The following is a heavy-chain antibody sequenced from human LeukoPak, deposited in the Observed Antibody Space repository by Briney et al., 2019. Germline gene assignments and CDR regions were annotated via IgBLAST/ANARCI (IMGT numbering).Heavy chain of an antibody. D-gene: IGHD3-22*01. CDR3: TRGYYYDSSGYYYGFPFDY. V-gene: IGHV3-48*03. J-gene: IGHJ4*02. Sequence: GGSLRLSCAASGFTFSSYEMNWVRQAPGKGLEWVSYISSSGSTIYYADSVKGRFTISRDNAKNSLYLQMNSLKTEDTAVYYCTRGYYYDSSGYYYGFPFDYWGQGTLVTVSS. CDR1: GFTFSSYE. CDR2: ISSSGSTI.